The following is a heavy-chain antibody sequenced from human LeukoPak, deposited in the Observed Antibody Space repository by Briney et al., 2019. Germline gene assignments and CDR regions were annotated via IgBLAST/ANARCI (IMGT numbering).Heavy chain of an antibody. J-gene: IGHJ4*02. CDR3: ARALVTMARGGAPTFGY. Sequence: GASVKVSCKASGYTFTSYAMHWVRQAPGQRLEWMGWINAGNGNTKYSQKFQGRVTITRDTSASTAYMELSSLRSEDTAVYYCARALVTMARGGAPTFGYWGQGTLVTVSS. V-gene: IGHV1-3*01. CDR1: GYTFTSYA. CDR2: INAGNGNT. D-gene: IGHD3-10*01.